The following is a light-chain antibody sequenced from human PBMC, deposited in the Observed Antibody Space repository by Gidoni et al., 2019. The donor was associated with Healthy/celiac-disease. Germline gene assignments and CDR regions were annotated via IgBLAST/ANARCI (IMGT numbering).Light chain of an antibody. CDR3: QSYDSSLSGVV. J-gene: IGLJ2*01. Sequence: QSALTQPPSVSGAPGQRVTISCTGCSPNIGEDYEIHWYQQLPRTAPKLPIYGTSNRPSGVPDRFSGSKSGTSASLAITGLQAEDEADYYCQSYDSSLSGVVFGGGTKLTVL. CDR1: SPNIGEDYE. CDR2: GTS. V-gene: IGLV1-40*01.